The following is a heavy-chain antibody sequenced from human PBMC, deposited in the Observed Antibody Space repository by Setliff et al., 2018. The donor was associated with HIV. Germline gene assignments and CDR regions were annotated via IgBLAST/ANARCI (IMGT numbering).Heavy chain of an antibody. D-gene: IGHD6-19*01. CDR3: ARHKARRIAVAGNPYYYYYMDV. V-gene: IGHV4-59*08. CDR1: GDPISTYY. CDR2: VYYSGST. Sequence: KASETLSLTCTVSGDPISTYYWSWVRKPPGKGLEWIGYVYYSGSTSYSPSLRGRVTMSVDPSKNQFSLKLSSVTAADTAVYYCARHKARRIAVAGNPYYYYYMDVWGKGTTVTVSS. J-gene: IGHJ6*03.